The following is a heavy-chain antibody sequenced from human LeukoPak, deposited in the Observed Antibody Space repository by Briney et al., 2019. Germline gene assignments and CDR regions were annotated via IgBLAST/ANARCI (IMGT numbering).Heavy chain of an antibody. Sequence: SVKVSCKASGGTFSSYAISWVRQAPGQGLEWMGGIIPIFGTANYAQKFQGRVTITADESTSTGYMELSSLRSEDTAVYYCAILDTAMVLDYWGQGTLVTVSS. D-gene: IGHD5-18*01. CDR1: GGTFSSYA. CDR3: AILDTAMVLDY. J-gene: IGHJ4*02. CDR2: IIPIFGTA. V-gene: IGHV1-69*13.